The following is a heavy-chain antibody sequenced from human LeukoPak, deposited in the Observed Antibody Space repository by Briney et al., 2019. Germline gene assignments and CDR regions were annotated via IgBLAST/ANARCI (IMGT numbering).Heavy chain of an antibody. Sequence: PGGSLRLSCAASGFTFSNAWMSWVRQAPGKGLEWVGRIKSKIDGGTTDYAAPVKGRFTFSRDDSKNTLYLQMNSLKTEDTAMYYYTTGGYSGLGPSTFDYWGQGTLVTVSS. V-gene: IGHV3-15*01. J-gene: IGHJ4*02. CDR1: GFTFSNAW. CDR2: IKSKIDGGTT. CDR3: TTGGYSGLGPSTFDY. D-gene: IGHD5-12*01.